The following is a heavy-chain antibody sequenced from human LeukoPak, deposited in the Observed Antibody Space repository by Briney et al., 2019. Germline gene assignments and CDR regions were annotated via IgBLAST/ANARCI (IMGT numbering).Heavy chain of an antibody. CDR2: ISGSGGST. J-gene: IGHJ4*02. Sequence: GGSLRLSCAASGFTFSSYAMSWVRQAPGKGLEWVSAISGSGGSTYYADSEKGRFTISRDNSKNTLYLQMNSLRAEDTAVYYCAKDSHDGRFLEWLLPRLNYFDYWGQGTLVTVSS. CDR1: GFTFSSYA. V-gene: IGHV3-23*01. CDR3: AKDSHDGRFLEWLLPRLNYFDY. D-gene: IGHD3-3*01.